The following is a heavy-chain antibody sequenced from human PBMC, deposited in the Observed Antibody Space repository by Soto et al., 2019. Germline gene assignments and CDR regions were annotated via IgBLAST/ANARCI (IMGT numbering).Heavy chain of an antibody. J-gene: IGHJ6*02. Sequence: GGSLRLSCAASGFTFSNYVMSWVRQAPGKGLEWVAVIWYDGGNKYYADSVKGRFTISRDNSKNTLYLQMNSLRAEDTAVYYCARDVAAAGRVNYYYYGMDVWGQGTTVTVSS. CDR2: IWYDGGNK. CDR3: ARDVAAAGRVNYYYYGMDV. V-gene: IGHV3-33*08. CDR1: GFTFSNYV. D-gene: IGHD6-13*01.